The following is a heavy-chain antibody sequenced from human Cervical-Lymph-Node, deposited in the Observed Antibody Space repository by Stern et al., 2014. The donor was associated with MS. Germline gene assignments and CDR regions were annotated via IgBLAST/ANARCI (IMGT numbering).Heavy chain of an antibody. CDR1: GFTFSSYA. D-gene: IGHD6-13*01. CDR3: ARYRGSSSWYSGWIDS. V-gene: IGHV3-30*01. CDR2: ISQDGRNE. Sequence: VQLVQSGGGVVKPGGSLRLSCAASGFTFSSYALHWVRQAPGQGLQWAGRISQDGRNERYADSVKGRITIYRDKPENTLYLQMNSLKPEDTAVYYCARYRGSSSWYSGWIDSWGQGTLVIAS. J-gene: IGHJ5*01.